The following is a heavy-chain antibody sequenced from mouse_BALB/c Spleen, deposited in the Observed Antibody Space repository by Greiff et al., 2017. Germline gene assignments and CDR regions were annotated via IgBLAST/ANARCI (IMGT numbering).Heavy chain of an antibody. CDR3: ARTYYGRDWYFDV. Sequence: VQLVESGAELMKPGASVKISCKATGYTFSSYWIEWVKQRPGHGLEWIGEILPGSGSTNYNEKFKGKATFTADTSSNTAYMQLSSLTSEDSAVYYCARTYYGRDWYFDVWGAGTTVTVSS. CDR1: GYTFSSYW. D-gene: IGHD1-1*01. J-gene: IGHJ1*01. V-gene: IGHV1-9*01. CDR2: ILPGSGST.